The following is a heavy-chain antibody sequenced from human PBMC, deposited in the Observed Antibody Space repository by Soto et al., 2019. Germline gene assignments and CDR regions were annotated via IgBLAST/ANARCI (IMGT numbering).Heavy chain of an antibody. D-gene: IGHD6-6*01. CDR3: AKDSSSSRAGYYYYGMDV. CDR2: ISAYNGNT. V-gene: IGHV1-18*01. CDR1: GYTFTSYG. J-gene: IGHJ6*02. Sequence: ASVKVSCKASGYTFTSYGISWVRKAPGQGHEWMGWISAYNGNTNYAQKLQGRVTMTTDTSTSTAYMELSRLRSDDTAVYYCAKDSSSSRAGYYYYGMDVWGQGTTVTVSS.